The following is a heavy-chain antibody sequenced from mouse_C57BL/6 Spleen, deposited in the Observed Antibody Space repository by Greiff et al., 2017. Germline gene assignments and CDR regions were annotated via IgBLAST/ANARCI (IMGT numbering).Heavy chain of an antibody. CDR1: GYTFTNYW. CDR3: ARDYYGSSYGFAY. CDR2: IDPSDSYT. Sequence: VQLQQPGAELVMPGASVKMSCKASGYTFTNYWMHWVKQRPGQGLEWIGEIDPSDSYTNYNQKFKGKATLTVDKSSSTAYMQLSSLTSEDSAVYYCARDYYGSSYGFAYWGQGTLVTVSA. J-gene: IGHJ3*01. D-gene: IGHD1-1*01. V-gene: IGHV1-69*01.